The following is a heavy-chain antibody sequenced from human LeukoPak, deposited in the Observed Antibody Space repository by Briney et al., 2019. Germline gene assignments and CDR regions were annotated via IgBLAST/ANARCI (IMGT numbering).Heavy chain of an antibody. CDR2: IYTSGST. CDR3: ARSDYGMDV. V-gene: IGHV4-61*02. CDR1: GGSISSGSYY. Sequence: SQTLSLTCTVSGGSISSGSYYWSWIRQPAGKGLEWIGRIYTSGSTNYNPSLKSRVTISVDTSKNQFSLKLSSVTAADTAVYYCARSDYGMDVWGQGTMVTVSS. J-gene: IGHJ6*02.